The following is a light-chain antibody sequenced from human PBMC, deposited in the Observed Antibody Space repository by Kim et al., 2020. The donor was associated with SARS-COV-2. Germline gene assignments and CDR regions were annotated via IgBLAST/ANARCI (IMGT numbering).Light chain of an antibody. CDR3: QAWDSSVV. CDR1: KLGDKY. V-gene: IGLV3-1*01. Sequence: SYELTQPPSVSVSPGQTASITCSGDKLGDKYACWYQQKPGQSPVLVIYQDSKRPSVIPERFSGSNSGNTATLTISGTQAMDEADYYCQAWDSSVVFGGGT. J-gene: IGLJ2*01. CDR2: QDS.